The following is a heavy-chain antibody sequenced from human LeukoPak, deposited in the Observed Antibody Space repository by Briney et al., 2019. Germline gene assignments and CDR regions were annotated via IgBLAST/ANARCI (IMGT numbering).Heavy chain of an antibody. V-gene: IGHV4-59*01. CDR1: SGSFNTYY. J-gene: IGHJ4*02. CDR2: VYYSGNT. CDR3: ARVGAHYYDSTGYYYSRFFDS. Sequence: PSETLSLTCTVSSGSFNTYYWSWIRQPPGGGLEWIGCVYYSGNTYYKPSLKSRVTISVDTSKHQFSLNLKSVTAADTAVYYCARVGAHYYDSTGYYYSRFFDSWGQGTLVTVSS. D-gene: IGHD3-22*01.